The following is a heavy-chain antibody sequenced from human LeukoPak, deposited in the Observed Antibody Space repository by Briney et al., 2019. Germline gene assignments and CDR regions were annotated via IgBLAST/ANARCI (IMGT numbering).Heavy chain of an antibody. J-gene: IGHJ4*02. CDR3: ARTMVRGVILVYGY. CDR1: GYTFTGYY. V-gene: IGHV1-2*02. Sequence: ASVKVSCKASGYTFTGYYMHWVRQAPGQGLDWMGWINPNSGGTNYAQKFQGRVTMTRDTSISTAYMELSRLRSDDTAVYYCARTMVRGVILVYGYWGQGTLVTVSS. D-gene: IGHD3-10*01. CDR2: INPNSGGT.